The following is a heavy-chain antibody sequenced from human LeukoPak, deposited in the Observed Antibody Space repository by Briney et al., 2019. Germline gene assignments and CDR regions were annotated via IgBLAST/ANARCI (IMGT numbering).Heavy chain of an antibody. J-gene: IGHJ4*02. CDR2: IKQDGIEK. D-gene: IGHD1-26*01. CDR3: ARHVGTYYDY. CDR1: GFTFSDYW. V-gene: IGHV3-7*01. Sequence: PGGSLRFSCTASGFTFSDYWMSWVRQAPGKGLEWVANIKQDGIEKYYVDSVKGRFTISRDNAKNSLYLQMNSLRAEDTAVYYCARHVGTYYDYWGQGTLVTVSS.